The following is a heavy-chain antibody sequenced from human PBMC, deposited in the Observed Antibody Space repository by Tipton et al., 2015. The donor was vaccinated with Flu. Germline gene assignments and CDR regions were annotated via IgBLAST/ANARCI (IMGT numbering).Heavy chain of an antibody. Sequence: SLRLSCAASGFTVSSNYMGWVRQAPGKGLEWVAVIYSGGSTYYADSVKGRFTISRDNSKNTLYLQMNSLRAEDTAVYYCARGRYSGYDQYYFDYWGQGTLVTVSS. CDR1: GFTVSSNY. J-gene: IGHJ4*02. CDR3: ARGRYSGYDQYYFDY. D-gene: IGHD5-12*01. CDR2: IYSGGST. V-gene: IGHV3-53*01.